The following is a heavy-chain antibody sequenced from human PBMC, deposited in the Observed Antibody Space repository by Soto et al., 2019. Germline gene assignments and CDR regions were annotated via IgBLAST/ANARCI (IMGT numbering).Heavy chain of an antibody. J-gene: IGHJ3*02. CDR1: GGTFSSYA. CDR2: IIPIFGTA. D-gene: IGHD3-10*01. V-gene: IGHV1-69*13. Sequence: EASVKVSCKASGGTFSSYAISWVRQAPGQGLEWMGGIIPIFGTANYAQKCQGRVTITADESTSTAYMELSSLRSEDTAVYYCASPNGRDGSFDIWGQGTMVTVSS. CDR3: ASPNGRDGSFDI.